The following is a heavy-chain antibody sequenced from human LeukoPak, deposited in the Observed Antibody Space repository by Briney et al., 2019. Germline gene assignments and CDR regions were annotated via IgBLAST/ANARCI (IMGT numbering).Heavy chain of an antibody. J-gene: IGHJ4*02. Sequence: GGSLRLSCAASGFTFSSYWMSWVRQAPGKGLEWVANIKQDGSEKYYVDSVKGRFTISRDNAKNSLYLQMNSLRAEDTAVYYCARGAQLDPSRLDYWGQGTLVTVSS. CDR1: GFTFSSYW. V-gene: IGHV3-7*01. D-gene: IGHD6-13*01. CDR3: ARGAQLDPSRLDY. CDR2: IKQDGSEK.